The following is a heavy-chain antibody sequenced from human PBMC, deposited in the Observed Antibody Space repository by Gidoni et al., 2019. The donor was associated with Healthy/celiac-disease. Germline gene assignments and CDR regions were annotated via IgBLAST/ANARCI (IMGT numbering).Heavy chain of an antibody. CDR3: ARGRTTVTTNWFDP. CDR1: GYTFTSYD. D-gene: IGHD4-17*01. V-gene: IGHV1-8*03. Sequence: QVQLVQSGAEVKKPGASVKVSCKASGYTFTSYDIKWVRQATGPGLEWMEGMNPNGGKTGYAQKFQGRVTITRSTSISTAYMGRSSLRSEDTAVYYCARGRTTVTTNWFDPWGQGTLVTVSS. CDR2: MNPNGGKT. J-gene: IGHJ5*02.